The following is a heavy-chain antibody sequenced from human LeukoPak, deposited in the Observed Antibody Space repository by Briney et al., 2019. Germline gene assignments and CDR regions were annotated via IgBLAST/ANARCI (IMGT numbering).Heavy chain of an antibody. CDR1: GVSITRYY. V-gene: IGHV4-59*01. J-gene: IGHJ5*02. CDR2: IYYSGST. Sequence: PSETLSLTCAVSGVSITRYYWTWIRQPPGKGLEYIAYIYYSGSTSYNPPLKSRVTISVDTSKNQFSLKLSSVTAADTAVYYCARDLSNQLLESGWFDPWGQGTLVTVSS. CDR3: ARDLSNQLLESGWFDP. D-gene: IGHD2-2*01.